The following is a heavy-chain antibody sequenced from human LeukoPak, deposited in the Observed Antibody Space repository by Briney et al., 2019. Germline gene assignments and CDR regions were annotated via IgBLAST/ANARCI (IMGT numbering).Heavy chain of an antibody. J-gene: IGHJ4*02. CDR3: ARFVGYSYGHVDY. Sequence: SETLSLTCTVSGGSISSYYWGWIRQPPGKGLEWIGSMYYSGSTYYNPSLKSRVTKSVDTSKNQVSLKLSSVTAADTAVYYCARFVGYSYGHVDYWGQGILVTVSS. CDR1: GGSISSYY. CDR2: MYYSGST. D-gene: IGHD5-18*01. V-gene: IGHV4-39*01.